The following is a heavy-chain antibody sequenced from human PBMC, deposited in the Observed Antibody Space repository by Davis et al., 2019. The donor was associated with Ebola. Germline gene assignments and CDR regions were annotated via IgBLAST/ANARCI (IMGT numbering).Heavy chain of an antibody. Sequence: PSETLSLTCTVSGGSISSSSYYWGWIRQPPGKGLEWIGSIYHSGSTYYNPSLKSRVTISVDTSKNQFSLKLSSVTAADTAVYYCASAEAFDIWGQGTMVTVSS. CDR3: ASAEAFDI. V-gene: IGHV4-39*07. J-gene: IGHJ3*02. CDR2: IYHSGST. CDR1: GGSISSSSYY.